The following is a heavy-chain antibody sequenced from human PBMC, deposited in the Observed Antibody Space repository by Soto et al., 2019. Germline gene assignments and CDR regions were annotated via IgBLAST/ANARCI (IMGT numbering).Heavy chain of an antibody. CDR3: VRRHVSATGIDWFDP. Sequence: GSGKVSCKASGYPFTSYGIHWVGQATGQRLEWMGWINAANGDTKYSPKFQGRVTITRDTSASTAYMELSSLRSEDTAVYYCVRRHVSATGIDWFDPWGQGTLVTV. J-gene: IGHJ5*02. D-gene: IGHD6-13*01. CDR1: GYPFTSYG. V-gene: IGHV1-3*01. CDR2: INAANGDT.